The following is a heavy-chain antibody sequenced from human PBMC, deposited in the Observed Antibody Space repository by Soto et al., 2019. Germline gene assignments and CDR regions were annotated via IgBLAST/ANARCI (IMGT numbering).Heavy chain of an antibody. Sequence: ETLSLTCTVSGGSISSSSYYWGWIRQPPGKGLEWIGSIYYSGSTYYNPSLKSRVTISVDTSKNQFSLELSPVTAADTAVYYCARQDGYDFWSGYYGPFDYWGQGTLLTVSS. CDR1: GGSISSSSYY. J-gene: IGHJ4*02. CDR3: ARQDGYDFWSGYYGPFDY. D-gene: IGHD3-3*01. CDR2: IYYSGST. V-gene: IGHV4-39*01.